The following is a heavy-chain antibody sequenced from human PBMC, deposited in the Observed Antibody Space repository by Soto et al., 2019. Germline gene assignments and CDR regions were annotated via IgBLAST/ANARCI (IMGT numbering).Heavy chain of an antibody. D-gene: IGHD3-22*01. CDR1: GYSFGSYW. J-gene: IGHJ4*02. CDR3: ARRLYDTSGYRYLEY. V-gene: IGHV5-51*01. Sequence: PGESLNISCKASGYSFGSYWIGWLRQMPGKGLVWMGVIFPDDPNVTYSPSFECQVTISADKSITTAYLQWSRLKASDTAKYYCARRLYDTSGYRYLEYWGQGTKVTVSS. CDR2: IFPDDPNV.